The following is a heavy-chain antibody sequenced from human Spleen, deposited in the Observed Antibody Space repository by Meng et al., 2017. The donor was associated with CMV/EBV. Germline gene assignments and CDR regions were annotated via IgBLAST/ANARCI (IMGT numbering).Heavy chain of an antibody. Sequence: FLVVSIIPSYWRWIRQPPGKGLEWIGYIYYSGSTTYNPSLKGRVTISVDTSKSQFSLELSSVNAADTAIYYCAKDQGRSSSNWFDPWGQGILVTVSS. CDR3: AKDQGRSSSNWFDP. V-gene: IGHV4-59*01. CDR1: VVSIIPSY. J-gene: IGHJ5*02. CDR2: IYYSGST. D-gene: IGHD6-6*01.